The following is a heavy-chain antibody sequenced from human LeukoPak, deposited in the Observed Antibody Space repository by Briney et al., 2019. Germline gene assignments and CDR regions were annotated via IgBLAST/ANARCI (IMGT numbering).Heavy chain of an antibody. J-gene: IGHJ4*02. V-gene: IGHV4-59*08. CDR1: GGSISSYY. Sequence: PSETLSLTCTDSGGSISSYYWSWIRQPPGKGLEWLGYIFYSGSTSYNPSLNSRVTISVDTSKNQFSLNLTSVTAADTALYYCARGGTRKTLDYWGQGTLVTVSS. CDR3: ARGGTRKTLDY. CDR2: IFYSGST. D-gene: IGHD1-1*01.